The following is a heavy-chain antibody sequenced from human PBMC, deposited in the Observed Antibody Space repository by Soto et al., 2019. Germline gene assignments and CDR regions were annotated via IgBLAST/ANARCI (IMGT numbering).Heavy chain of an antibody. J-gene: IGHJ6*03. Sequence: QVQLVESGGGLVKPGGSLRLSCAASGFTFSDYYMSWIRQAPGKGLEWVSYISSTGSTIYYADSVKGRFTISRDNAKNLLYLQVNSLRAEDTAVYYCATGHSLEVLYYYCMGVWGKGTTVTVSS. D-gene: IGHD1-1*01. CDR2: ISSTGSTI. CDR3: ATGHSLEVLYYYCMGV. V-gene: IGHV3-11*01. CDR1: GFTFSDYY.